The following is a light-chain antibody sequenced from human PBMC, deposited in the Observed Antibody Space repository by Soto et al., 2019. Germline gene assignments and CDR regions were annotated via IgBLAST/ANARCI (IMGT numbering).Light chain of an antibody. J-gene: IGKJ5*01. Sequence: EIVMTQSPATLSVSPGERATLSCRASQSVSSNLAWYQQKPGQAPRLLIYGASTRATGIPARFSGSGSGTEFTLTISSLQSEDFAVYDGQQYNNWPITFGQGTRLEIK. CDR3: QQYNNWPIT. V-gene: IGKV3-15*01. CDR2: GAS. CDR1: QSVSSN.